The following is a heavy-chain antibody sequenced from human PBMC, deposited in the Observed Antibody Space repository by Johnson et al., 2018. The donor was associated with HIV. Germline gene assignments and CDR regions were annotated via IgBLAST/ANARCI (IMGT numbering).Heavy chain of an antibody. CDR1: GFTFSSYA. V-gene: IGHV3-30-3*01. D-gene: IGHD2-21*02. Sequence: QAQLVESGGGVVQPGRSLRLSCAASGFTFSSYAMHWVRQAPGKGLEWVAVISYDGSNKYYADSVKGRFTISRDNSKNTLYLQMNSLRAEDTAVYYCARDPGIVVVTAMTGDAFDIWGQGTMVTVSS. CDR3: ARDPGIVVVTAMTGDAFDI. J-gene: IGHJ3*02. CDR2: ISYDGSNK.